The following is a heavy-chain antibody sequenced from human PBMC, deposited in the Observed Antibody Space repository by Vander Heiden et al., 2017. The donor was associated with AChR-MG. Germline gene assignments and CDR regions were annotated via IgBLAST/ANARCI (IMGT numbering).Heavy chain of an antibody. CDR2: IHVGNGNT. CDR3: ARSDRRVAAPPSPFYYMDV. Sequence: QAHLVQSGAEVKKPGASMKVSCETSGYTFTSYAVQWLRQAPGQRLEWMGWIHVGNGNTYYSQNCRGRLTITRDAAANTAYMELSSLKSEDTAVYYCARSDRRVAAPPSPFYYMDVWGNGTTVPVSS. D-gene: IGHD3-22*01. V-gene: IGHV1-3*01. J-gene: IGHJ6*03. CDR1: GYTFTSYA.